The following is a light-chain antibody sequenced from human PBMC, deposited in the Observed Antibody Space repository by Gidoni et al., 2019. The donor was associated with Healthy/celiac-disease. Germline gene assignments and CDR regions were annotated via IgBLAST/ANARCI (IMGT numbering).Light chain of an antibody. CDR2: DAS. CDR1: PDISNY. Sequence: DIQMTHSPSSLSASVGDRVTITCQASPDISNYLNWYQQKPGKAPKLLIYDASNLETGVPSRFSGSGSGTDFTFTISSLQPEDIATYYCQQYDNLPPLTFGGGTKVEIK. J-gene: IGKJ4*01. V-gene: IGKV1-33*01. CDR3: QQYDNLPPLT.